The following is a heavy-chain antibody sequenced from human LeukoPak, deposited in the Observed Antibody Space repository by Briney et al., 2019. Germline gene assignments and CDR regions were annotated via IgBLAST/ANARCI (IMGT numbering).Heavy chain of an antibody. J-gene: IGHJ4*02. CDR3: GRSVGYCSNGVCSVFDY. CDR2: IYPDDSDI. CDR1: GYSFTNYW. Sequence: GESLKISCKGSGYSFTNYWIGWVRQMPGKGLEWMGIIYPDDSDIRYSPSFQGQVTISADKSISAAYLQWSSLKASDTAMYYCGRSVGYCSNGVCSVFDYWGQGTLVTVSS. D-gene: IGHD2-8*01. V-gene: IGHV5-51*01.